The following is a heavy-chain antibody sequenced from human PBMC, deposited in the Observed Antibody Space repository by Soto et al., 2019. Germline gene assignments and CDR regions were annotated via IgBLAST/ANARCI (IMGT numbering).Heavy chain of an antibody. CDR1: GFTFSRYW. J-gene: IGHJ4*02. D-gene: IGHD3-22*01. CDR3: AKDQVYYDSSGYPALFDY. Sequence: PGGSLRLSCAASGFTFSRYWMSWVRQAPGKGLEWVSAISGGGGSTYYADSVKGRFTISRDNSKNTLYLQMNSLRGEDTAVYYCAKDQVYYDSSGYPALFDYWGQGTLVTVSS. CDR2: ISGGGGST. V-gene: IGHV3-23*01.